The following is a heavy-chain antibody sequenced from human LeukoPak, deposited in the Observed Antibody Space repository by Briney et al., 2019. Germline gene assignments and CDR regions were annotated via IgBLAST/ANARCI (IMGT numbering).Heavy chain of an antibody. D-gene: IGHD3-9*01. CDR1: GGSISSYY. Sequence: SETLSLTCTVSGGSISSYYWSWIRQPPGKGLEWIGEINHSGSTNYNPSLKSRVTISVDTSKNQFSLKLSSVTAADTAVYYCAREYYDILTGYYNWFDPWGQGTLVTVSS. J-gene: IGHJ5*02. CDR2: INHSGST. CDR3: AREYYDILTGYYNWFDP. V-gene: IGHV4-34*01.